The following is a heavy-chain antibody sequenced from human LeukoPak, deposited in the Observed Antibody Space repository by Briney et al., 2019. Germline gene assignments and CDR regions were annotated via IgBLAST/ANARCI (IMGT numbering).Heavy chain of an antibody. J-gene: IGHJ4*02. CDR2: IYYSGST. CDR1: GGSISSYY. V-gene: IGHV4-59*01. D-gene: IGHD3-10*01. CDR3: ARYSSGYNDY. Sequence: SETLSLTCTVSGGSISSYYWSWIQQPPGKGLEWIGYIYYSGSTNYNPSLKSRVTISVDTSKNQFSLKLSSVTAADTAVFYCARYSSGYNDYWGQGTLVTVSS.